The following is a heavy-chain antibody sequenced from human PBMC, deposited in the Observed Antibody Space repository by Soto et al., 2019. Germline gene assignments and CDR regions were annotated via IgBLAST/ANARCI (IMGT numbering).Heavy chain of an antibody. J-gene: IGHJ2*01. CDR3: AIFVHARDGIRACSKVSAVLLNRSSDL. CDR2: IYYSWST. V-gene: IGHV4-39*01. D-gene: IGHD3-3*01. Sequence: PGKGLEWIGSIYYSWSTYYYPSLKSRVTISVDTSKNQFSLKLSSVTAADTAVYYCAIFVHARDGIRACSKVSAVLLNRSSDL.